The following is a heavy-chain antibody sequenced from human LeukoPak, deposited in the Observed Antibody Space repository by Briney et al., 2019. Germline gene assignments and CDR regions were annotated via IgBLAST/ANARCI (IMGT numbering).Heavy chain of an antibody. CDR3: ARDKGTSGILGH. D-gene: IGHD1-1*01. CDR1: EYSFTAYY. Sequence: GASVKVSCKASEYSFTAYYMHWVRQAPGQGLEWMGWINPNSGGTNYARKFQGRVTMTRDTSISTAYMELSSLRSDDTAVYYCARDKGTSGILGHWGQGTLVTVSS. J-gene: IGHJ4*02. CDR2: INPNSGGT. V-gene: IGHV1-2*02.